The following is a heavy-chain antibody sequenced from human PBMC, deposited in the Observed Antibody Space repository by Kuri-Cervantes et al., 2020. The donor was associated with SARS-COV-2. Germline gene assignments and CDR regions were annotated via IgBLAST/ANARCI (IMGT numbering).Heavy chain of an antibody. V-gene: IGHV4-34*01. D-gene: IGHD6-19*01. CDR1: GGSFSGYY. Sequence: SETLSLTCAVYGGSFSGYYWSWIHQPPGKGLEWIGEINHSGSTNYNPSLKSRVTISVDTSKNQFSLKLSSVTAADTAVYYCARPNIKQWLVLFGTGSAFDIWGQGTMVTVSS. CDR3: ARPNIKQWLVLFGTGSAFDI. J-gene: IGHJ3*02. CDR2: INHSGST.